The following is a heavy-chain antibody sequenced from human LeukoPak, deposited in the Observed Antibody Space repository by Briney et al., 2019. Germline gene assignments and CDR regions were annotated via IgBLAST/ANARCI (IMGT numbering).Heavy chain of an antibody. J-gene: IGHJ4*02. CDR2: ISSSSSYI. CDR1: GFTFSSLS. Sequence: PGGSLRLSCAASGFTFSSLSMNWVRQAPGKGLEWVSSISSSSSYIYYADSVKGRFTISRDNAKNSLYLQMNSLRAEDTSVYYCAREIAAAGTIFDYWGQGTLVTVSS. V-gene: IGHV3-21*01. CDR3: AREIAAAGTIFDY. D-gene: IGHD6-13*01.